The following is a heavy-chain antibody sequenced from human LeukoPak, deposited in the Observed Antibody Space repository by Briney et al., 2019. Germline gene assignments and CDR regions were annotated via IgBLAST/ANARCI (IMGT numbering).Heavy chain of an antibody. J-gene: IGHJ4*02. D-gene: IGHD5-18*01. CDR2: IKSRTDGGTT. V-gene: IGHV3-15*01. CDR1: GFIFSNGW. Sequence: GGSLRLSCAASGFIFSNGWMSWVRQAPGKGLEWVGRIKSRTDGGTTDYAAPVKGRFIISRDDSKNTLYLQMNSLKTEDTAVYYCTTDRIQLWSWNYWGQGTLVTVSS. CDR3: TTDRIQLWSWNY.